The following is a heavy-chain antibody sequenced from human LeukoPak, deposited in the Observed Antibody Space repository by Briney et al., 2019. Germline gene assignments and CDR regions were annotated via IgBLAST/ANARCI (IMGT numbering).Heavy chain of an antibody. V-gene: IGHV4-34*01. Sequence: KPSETLSLTCAVYGGSFSGYYWSWIRQPPGKGLEWIGEINHSGSTNYNPSLKSRVTISVDTSKNQFSLKLSSVTAADTAVYYCALTPHVLLCFAYNYWGQGTLVTVSS. J-gene: IGHJ4*02. D-gene: IGHD3-10*01. CDR3: ALTPHVLLCFAYNY. CDR1: GGSFSGYY. CDR2: INHSGST.